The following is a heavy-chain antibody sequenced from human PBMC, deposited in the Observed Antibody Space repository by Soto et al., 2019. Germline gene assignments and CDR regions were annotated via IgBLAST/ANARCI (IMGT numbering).Heavy chain of an antibody. D-gene: IGHD6-6*01. CDR3: ARLSSIAARPAYYYYYGMDV. CDR2: IIPIFGTA. CDR1: GGTFSSYA. Sequence: SVKVSCKASGGTFSSYAISWVRQAPGQGLEWMGGIIPIFGTANYAQKFQGRVTITADESTSTAYMELSSLRSEDTAVYYCARLSSIAARPAYYYYYGMDVWGQGTTVTVSS. V-gene: IGHV1-69*13. J-gene: IGHJ6*02.